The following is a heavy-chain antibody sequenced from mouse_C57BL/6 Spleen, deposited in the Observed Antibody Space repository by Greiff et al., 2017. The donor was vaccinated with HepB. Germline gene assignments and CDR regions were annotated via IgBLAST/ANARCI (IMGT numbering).Heavy chain of an antibody. CDR2: IWSGGST. CDR1: GFSFTSYG. Sequence: VQLQQPGPGLVQPSQSLSITCTVSGFSFTSYGVHWVRQSPGKGLEWLGVIWSGGSTDYNAAFISRLSISKDNSKSQVFLKMNRLQADDTAIYYCARWEVGGYYFDYWGQGTTLTVSS. V-gene: IGHV2-2*01. J-gene: IGHJ2*01. D-gene: IGHD1-1*01. CDR3: ARWEVGGYYFDY.